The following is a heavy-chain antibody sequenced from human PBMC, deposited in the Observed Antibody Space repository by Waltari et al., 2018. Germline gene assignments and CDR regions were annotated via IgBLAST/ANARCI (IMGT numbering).Heavy chain of an antibody. Sequence: QVELQQWGAGLLKPSETLSITCAVYGGSFPGYYWTWIRQFPGKGLEYIGEIKYSGTTNYNPSLRSRVAISADPSKNQFSLKLSSVTAADTAVYYCARTHIRSFGALTVPTSIDSWGHGIWVTVSS. CDR3: ARTHIRSFGALTVPTSIDS. CDR2: IKYSGTT. V-gene: IGHV4-34*01. J-gene: IGHJ5*01. D-gene: IGHD3-3*01. CDR1: GGSFPGYY.